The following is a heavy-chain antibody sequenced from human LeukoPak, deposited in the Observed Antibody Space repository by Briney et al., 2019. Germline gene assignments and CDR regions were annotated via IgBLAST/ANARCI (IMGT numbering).Heavy chain of an antibody. CDR2: ISGNGGST. V-gene: IGHV3-23*01. CDR3: AKEGWLRRDYYGMDV. Sequence: GGSLRLSCAASGFTFSSYAMSWVRQAPGKGLEWVSTISGNGGSTYYADSVKGRFTISRDNSKNTLYLQMNSLRAEDTAVYYCAKEGWLRRDYYGMDVWGQGTTVTVSS. J-gene: IGHJ6*02. CDR1: GFTFSSYA. D-gene: IGHD5-12*01.